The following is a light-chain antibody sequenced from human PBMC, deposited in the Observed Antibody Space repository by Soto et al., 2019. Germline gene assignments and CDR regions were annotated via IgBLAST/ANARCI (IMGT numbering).Light chain of an antibody. J-gene: IGKJ4*01. CDR3: LQLNSYPLT. CDR1: QGISSY. CDR2: AAS. Sequence: DIPLTQSPSFLSASVGDRVTITCRASQGISSYLAWYQQKPGKAPKLLIFAASTLQSGVPSRFSGRGSGTEFTLTISSLQPEDFATYYCLQLNSYPLTFGGGTKVEIK. V-gene: IGKV1-9*01.